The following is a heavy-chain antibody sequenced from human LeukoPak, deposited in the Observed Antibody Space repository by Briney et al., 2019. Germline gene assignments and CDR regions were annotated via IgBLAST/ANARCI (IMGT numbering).Heavy chain of an antibody. CDR1: GGSFSGYY. D-gene: IGHD5-18*01. CDR3: ARAGYSYGRSLYYYGMDV. Sequence: SETLSLTCAVYGGSFSGYYWSWIRQPPGKGLGWIGEINHSGSTNYNPSLKSRVTISVDTSKNQFSLKLSSVTAADTAVYYCARAGYSYGRSLYYYGMDVWGQGTTVTVSS. V-gene: IGHV4-34*01. CDR2: INHSGST. J-gene: IGHJ6*02.